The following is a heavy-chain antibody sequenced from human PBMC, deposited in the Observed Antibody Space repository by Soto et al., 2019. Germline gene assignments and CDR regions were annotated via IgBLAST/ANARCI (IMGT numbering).Heavy chain of an antibody. Sequence: GGSLRLSCAASGFTFSSYAMHWVRQAPGKGLEYVSAISSNGGSTYYANSVKGRFTISRDNSKNTLYLQMGSLRAEDMAVYYCARALYDFWSGYLEYWGQGTLVTVSS. J-gene: IGHJ4*02. CDR3: ARALYDFWSGYLEY. CDR1: GFTFSSYA. D-gene: IGHD3-3*01. V-gene: IGHV3-64*01. CDR2: ISSNGGST.